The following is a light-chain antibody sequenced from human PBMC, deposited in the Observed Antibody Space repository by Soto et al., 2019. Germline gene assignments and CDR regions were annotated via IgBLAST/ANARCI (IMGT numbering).Light chain of an antibody. Sequence: DIVMTQSPDSLAVSLGERATINCKSSQSVLYSSNNKNYLAWYQQKPGQPPKLLIYWASTRESGVPDRFSGSGAGTDFTLAISSLKAEDVAVYSCQQSYSNALTFGGGTKLEIK. CDR3: QQSYSNALT. CDR2: WAS. J-gene: IGKJ4*01. CDR1: QSVLYSSNNKNY. V-gene: IGKV4-1*01.